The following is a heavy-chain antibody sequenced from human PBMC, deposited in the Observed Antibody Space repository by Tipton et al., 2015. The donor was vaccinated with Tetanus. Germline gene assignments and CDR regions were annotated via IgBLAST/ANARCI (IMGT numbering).Heavy chain of an antibody. CDR2: IYYSGST. D-gene: IGHD2-15*01. CDR1: GGSISSYY. V-gene: IGHV4-59*12. Sequence: TLSLTCTVSGGSISSYYWSWIRQPPGKGLEWIGYIYYSGSTNYNPSLKSRVTISVDTSKNQFSLKLSSVTAADTAVYYCARVPGVVAATAYYYYGMDVWGQGTTVTVSS. J-gene: IGHJ6*02. CDR3: ARVPGVVAATAYYYYGMDV.